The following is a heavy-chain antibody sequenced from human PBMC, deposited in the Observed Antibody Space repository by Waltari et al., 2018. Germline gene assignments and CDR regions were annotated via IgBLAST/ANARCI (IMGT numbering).Heavy chain of an antibody. CDR2: INHSGST. Sequence: QGQLPQWGAGLLKPSEPRSLPSAVYVGSFGGYSWIWTRQPPGKGLEWIGEINHSGSTNYNPSLKSRVTISVDTSKNQFSLKLSSVTAADTAVYYCARRGVTRSYWYFDLWGRGTLVTVSS. CDR1: VGSFGGYS. CDR3: ARRGVTRSYWYFDL. V-gene: IGHV4-34*01. D-gene: IGHD2-21*02. J-gene: IGHJ2*01.